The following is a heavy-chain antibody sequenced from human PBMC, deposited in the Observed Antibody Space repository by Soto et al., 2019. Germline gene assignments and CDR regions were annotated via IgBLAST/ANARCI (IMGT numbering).Heavy chain of an antibody. CDR2: MSGSGGST. V-gene: IGHV3-23*01. J-gene: IGHJ4*02. D-gene: IGHD3-10*01. CDR3: MNLYSYGSGSYYK. Sequence: EVQLLESGGGLVQPGGSLRLSCAASGFTFSTYAMSWVRQAPGKGLEWVSGMSGSGGSTYYADSVKGRFTISRDNSKNTLYLQMNSLRAEDTAVYYCMNLYSYGSGSYYKWGQGTLLTVSS. CDR1: GFTFSTYA.